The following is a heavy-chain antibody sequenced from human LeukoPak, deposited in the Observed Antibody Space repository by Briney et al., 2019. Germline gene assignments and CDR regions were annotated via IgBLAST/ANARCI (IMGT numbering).Heavy chain of an antibody. V-gene: IGHV3-7*01. D-gene: IGHD3-16*02. CDR1: GYSFTSYW. J-gene: IGHJ4*02. CDR2: IKQDGSGK. Sequence: GESLKISCKGSGYSFTSYWIGWVRQMPGKGLEWVANIKQDGSGKYYVDSVKGRFTISRDNAKNSLYLQMNSLRAEDTAVYYCARDYHLGELSDYWGQGTLVTVSS. CDR3: ARDYHLGELSDY.